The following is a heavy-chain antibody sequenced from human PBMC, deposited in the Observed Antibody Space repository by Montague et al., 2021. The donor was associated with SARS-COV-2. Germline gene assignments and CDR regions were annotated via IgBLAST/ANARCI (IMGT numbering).Heavy chain of an antibody. D-gene: IGHD3-22*01. Sequence: ETLSLTCTVSGDSISSSSYDWGWIRRPPGKGLEWIGHISYHGNTNYNPSLKSRVTISIDTSRNQFSLKVSSVTATDTAIYYCARRLDYWDSSGQRRHFDYWGQGTLVTVSS. CDR3: ARRLDYWDSSGQRRHFDY. CDR2: ISYHGNT. J-gene: IGHJ4*02. CDR1: GDSISSSSYD. V-gene: IGHV4-39*01.